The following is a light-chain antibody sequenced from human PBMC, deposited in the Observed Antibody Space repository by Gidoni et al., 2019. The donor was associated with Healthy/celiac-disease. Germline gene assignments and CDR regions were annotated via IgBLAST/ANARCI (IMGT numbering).Light chain of an antibody. V-gene: IGKV3-11*01. CDR1: QSVSSY. Sequence: ETVLTQPPATLSLSPGERATLSCRASQSVSSYLAWYQQKPGQAPRLLIYGASNRATGIPARFSGSGSGTDFTLTISSLEPEDFAVYYCQQRSNWPPLTFGGGTKVEIK. CDR3: QQRSNWPPLT. J-gene: IGKJ4*01. CDR2: GAS.